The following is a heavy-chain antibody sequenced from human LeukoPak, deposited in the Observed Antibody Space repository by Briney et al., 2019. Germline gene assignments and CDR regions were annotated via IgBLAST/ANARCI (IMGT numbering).Heavy chain of an antibody. CDR1: GYSFTNFA. D-gene: IGHD2/OR15-2a*01. J-gene: IGHJ3*02. CDR3: ARKNSFDAFDI. V-gene: IGHV7-4-1*02. Sequence: ASVKVSCKAPGYSFTNFAMHWVRQAPGQGLEWLGWIHTNTGNPTYAQGFTGRFVFSLDTSVSTAYLQISSVKTEDTAVYYCARKNSFDAFDIWGQGTMVTVSS. CDR2: IHTNTGNP.